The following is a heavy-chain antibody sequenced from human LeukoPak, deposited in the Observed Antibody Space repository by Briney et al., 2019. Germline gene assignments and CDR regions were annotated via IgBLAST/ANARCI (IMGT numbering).Heavy chain of an antibody. Sequence: GGSLRLSCDASGFSISDYYMSWIRQSPGKGLEWISYITSGAGSTKYADSVKGRFTISRDKAKNSVALQLNSLRAEDTAVYYCTRERRGTYYAFESWGQGTLGTVSS. CDR3: TRERRGTYYAFES. CDR1: GFSISDYY. J-gene: IGHJ4*02. D-gene: IGHD3-16*01. V-gene: IGHV3-11*01. CDR2: ITSGAGST.